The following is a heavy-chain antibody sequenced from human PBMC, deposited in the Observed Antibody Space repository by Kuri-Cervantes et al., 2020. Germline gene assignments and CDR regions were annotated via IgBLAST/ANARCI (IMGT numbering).Heavy chain of an antibody. J-gene: IGHJ4*02. CDR2: ISGGGSGT. CDR3: AKPARRYCSGGSCYPFDY. V-gene: IGHV3-23*01. Sequence: GGSLRLFCAASGFTFSSYAMSWVRQAPGKGLEWVSVISGGGSGTNYADSVKGRFIISRDNSKNTLYLQMNSLRGEDTAVYYCAKPARRYCSGGSCYPFDYWGQGTLVTVSS. CDR1: GFTFSSYA. D-gene: IGHD2-15*01.